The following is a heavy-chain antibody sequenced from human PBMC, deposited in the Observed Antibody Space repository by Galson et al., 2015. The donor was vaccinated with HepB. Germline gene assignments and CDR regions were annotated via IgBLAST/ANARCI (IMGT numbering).Heavy chain of an antibody. CDR1: GGTFSSYA. CDR3: ARGRGVATIRGNYYYYGMDV. Sequence: SVKVSCKASGGTFSSYAISWVRQAPGQGLEWMGGIIPIFGTANYAEKFQGRVTITADESTSTAYMELSSLRSEDTAVYYCARGRGVATIRGNYYYYGMDVWGQGTTVTVSS. V-gene: IGHV1-69*13. J-gene: IGHJ6*02. CDR2: IIPIFGTA. D-gene: IGHD5-24*01.